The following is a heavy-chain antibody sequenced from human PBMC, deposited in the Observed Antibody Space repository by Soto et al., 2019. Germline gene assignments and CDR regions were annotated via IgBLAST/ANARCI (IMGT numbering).Heavy chain of an antibody. CDR2: ISGNVGSTT. Sequence: EVQLLESGGGLAQPGGSLRLSCAVSGITFTNYAMGWVRQAPGKGLEWVSGISGNVGSTTHYADSVKGRFTISRDNSKNMLLLQMNSLRAEDTAVYYCAKHRGFVAGPFDSWGQGTLVIVSS. CDR3: AKHRGFVAGPFDS. D-gene: IGHD6-19*01. J-gene: IGHJ4*02. CDR1: GITFTNYA. V-gene: IGHV3-23*01.